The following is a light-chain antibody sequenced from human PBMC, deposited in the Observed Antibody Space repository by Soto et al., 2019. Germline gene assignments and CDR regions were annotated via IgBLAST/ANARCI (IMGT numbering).Light chain of an antibody. CDR1: SSDVGGYKY. J-gene: IGLJ1*01. V-gene: IGLV2-8*01. CDR2: EVN. CDR3: SSYAGINNLGV. Sequence: QSVLTQPPSASGSPGQSVTISCTGTSSDVGGYKYVSWYQQHPGKAPKLMIFEVNKRPSGVPDRFSGSKPGNTASLTVSGLQAEDEADYYCSSYAGINNLGVFGTGTKLTVL.